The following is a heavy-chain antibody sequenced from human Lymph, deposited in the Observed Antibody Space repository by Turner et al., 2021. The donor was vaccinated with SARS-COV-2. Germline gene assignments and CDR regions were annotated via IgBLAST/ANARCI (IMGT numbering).Heavy chain of an antibody. J-gene: IGHJ4*02. Sequence: QVQLVESGGGVVQPGRSLRLSCAASGFTFRSYGMHWVRQAPGKGLEWVAVISYDGSNKYYADSVKGRFTISRDNSKNTLVLQMNSLRAEDTAVYYCAKMGGVYCSGGNCYSGRLDYWGQGTLVTVSS. CDR3: AKMGGVYCSGGNCYSGRLDY. CDR2: ISYDGSNK. CDR1: GFTFRSYG. V-gene: IGHV3-30*18. D-gene: IGHD2-15*01.